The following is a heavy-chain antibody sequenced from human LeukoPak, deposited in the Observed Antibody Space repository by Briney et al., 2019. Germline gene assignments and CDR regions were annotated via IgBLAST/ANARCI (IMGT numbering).Heavy chain of an antibody. CDR1: GYTFTGYY. CDR3: ARESIVVVPAALASWDWFDP. Sequence: ASVKVSCKASGYTFTGYYMHWVRQAPGQGLEWMGWINPNSGGTNYAQKFQGRVTMTRDTSISTAYMELSRLRSDDTAVYYCARESIVVVPAALASWDWFDPWGQRTLVTVSS. J-gene: IGHJ5*02. CDR2: INPNSGGT. V-gene: IGHV1-2*02. D-gene: IGHD2-2*01.